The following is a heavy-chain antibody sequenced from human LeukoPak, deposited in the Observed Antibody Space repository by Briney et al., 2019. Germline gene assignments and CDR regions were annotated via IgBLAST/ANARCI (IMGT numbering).Heavy chain of an antibody. Sequence: GESLKISCKGSGYSFTSYWIGWVRQLPGKGLEWMGIIYPGDSDTRYSSSFQGQVTISADKSISTAYLQWSSLKASDTAMYYCARQFSTYYYDSSGYLFDYWGQGTLVTVSS. J-gene: IGHJ4*02. CDR2: IYPGDSDT. CDR1: GYSFTSYW. CDR3: ARQFSTYYYDSSGYLFDY. D-gene: IGHD3-22*01. V-gene: IGHV5-51*01.